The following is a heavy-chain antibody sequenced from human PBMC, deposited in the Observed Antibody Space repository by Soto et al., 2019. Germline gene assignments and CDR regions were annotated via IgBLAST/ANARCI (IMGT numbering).Heavy chain of an antibody. D-gene: IGHD6-6*01. Sequence: GGSLRLSCAASGFTFSSYAMNWVRQAPGKGLEWVSGISGSGGSTYYADSVKGRFTISRGNSKNTLYLQMNSLRAEDKAVYYCAKDLKYSTSSFDYWGQGTLVTVSS. V-gene: IGHV3-23*01. CDR3: AKDLKYSTSSFDY. CDR1: GFTFSSYA. CDR2: ISGSGGST. J-gene: IGHJ4*02.